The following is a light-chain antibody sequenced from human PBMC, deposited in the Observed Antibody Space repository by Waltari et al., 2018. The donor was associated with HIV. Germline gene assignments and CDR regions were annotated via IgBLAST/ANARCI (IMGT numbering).Light chain of an antibody. V-gene: IGKV3-20*01. Sequence: EIVLAQSPDTLSVSPGQSATLSCRASQSISASQLAWYQQKPGQAPRLVIYGASTRATGIPDRFSGSGSGTDFALTISRLEPEYSAVFYCQQYGRSPITFGLGTRLEIK. CDR3: QQYGRSPIT. CDR2: GAS. CDR1: QSISASQ. J-gene: IGKJ5*01.